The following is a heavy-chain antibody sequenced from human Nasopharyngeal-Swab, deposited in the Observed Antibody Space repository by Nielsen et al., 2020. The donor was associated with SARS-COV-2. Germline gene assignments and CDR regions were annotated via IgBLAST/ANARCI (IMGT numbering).Heavy chain of an antibody. Sequence: ASLQISCAASGFTFSSYAMSWVRQAPGKGLEWVSAISGSGGSTYYADSVKGRFTISRDNSKNTLYLQMNSLRAEDTAVYYCAKDPYDFWSGYDYYFDYWGQGTLVTVSS. CDR1: GFTFSSYA. D-gene: IGHD3-3*01. CDR2: ISGSGGST. J-gene: IGHJ4*02. CDR3: AKDPYDFWSGYDYYFDY. V-gene: IGHV3-23*01.